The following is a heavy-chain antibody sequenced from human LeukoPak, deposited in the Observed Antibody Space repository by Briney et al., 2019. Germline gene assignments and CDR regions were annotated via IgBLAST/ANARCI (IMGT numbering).Heavy chain of an antibody. V-gene: IGHV3-53*01. CDR2: IYSGGST. Sequence: GGSLRLSCAASGLTFSSYAMSWVRQAPGKGLEWVSVIYSGGSTYYADSVKGRFTISRDNSKNTLYLQMNSLRAEDTAVYYCARGPGGYDILTGYYFDYWGQGTLVTVSS. CDR1: GLTFSSYA. CDR3: ARGPGGYDILTGYYFDY. J-gene: IGHJ4*02. D-gene: IGHD3-9*01.